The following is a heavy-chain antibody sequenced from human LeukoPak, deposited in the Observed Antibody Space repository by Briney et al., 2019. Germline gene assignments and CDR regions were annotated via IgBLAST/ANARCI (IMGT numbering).Heavy chain of an antibody. CDR1: GFIYNNYG. V-gene: IGHV3-30*02. Sequence: GGSLRLSCAASGFIYNNYGMHWVRQAPGKGLQWVTFITIDGSVKSYADSVKGRFIISRDNSKKTLYLQMNSLSADDTAVYYCAEDVSTGWSFDSWGQGTLVTVSS. CDR3: AEDVSTGWSFDS. J-gene: IGHJ4*02. CDR2: ITIDGSVK. D-gene: IGHD6-19*01.